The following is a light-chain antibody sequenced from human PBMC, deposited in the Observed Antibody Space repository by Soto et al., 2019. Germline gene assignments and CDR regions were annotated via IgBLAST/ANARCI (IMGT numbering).Light chain of an antibody. J-gene: IGKJ2*01. CDR3: QQYGSSPFT. CDR2: VAS. V-gene: IGKV3-20*01. CDR1: QSVSSGY. Sequence: IVFTQSPGTLSLSPGERATLSCRASQSVSSGYLAWYQHKRGQAPRLLIYVASSRATGISDRFSGSGSGTDITLTISRLEPEDFAVYYCQQYGSSPFTFGQGTKLEIK.